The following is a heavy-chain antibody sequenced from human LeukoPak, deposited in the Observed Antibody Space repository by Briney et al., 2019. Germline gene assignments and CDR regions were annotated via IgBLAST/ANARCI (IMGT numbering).Heavy chain of an antibody. V-gene: IGHV4-34*01. Sequence: SETLSLTCAVYGGSFSGYYWSWIRQPPGKGLEWIGEINHSGSTNYNPSLKSRVTISVDTSKNQFSLKLSSVTAADTAVYYCASETTVTPYWYFDLWGRGTLVTVSS. CDR3: ASETTVTPYWYFDL. J-gene: IGHJ2*01. D-gene: IGHD4-17*01. CDR1: GGSFSGYY. CDR2: INHSGST.